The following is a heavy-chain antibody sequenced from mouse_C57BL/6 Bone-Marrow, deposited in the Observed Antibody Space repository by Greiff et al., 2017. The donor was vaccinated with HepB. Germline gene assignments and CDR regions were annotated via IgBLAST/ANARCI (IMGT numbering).Heavy chain of an antibody. CDR2: ISSGGSYT. Sequence: DVKLVESGGDLVKPGGSLKLSCAASGFTFSSYGMSWVRQTPDKRLEWVATISSGGSYTYYPDRVKGRFTISRDNAKNTLYLQMSSLKSEDTAMYYCARLDCYGSSPRFDYWGQGTTLTVSS. V-gene: IGHV5-6*02. D-gene: IGHD1-1*01. CDR3: ARLDCYGSSPRFDY. J-gene: IGHJ2*01. CDR1: GFTFSSYG.